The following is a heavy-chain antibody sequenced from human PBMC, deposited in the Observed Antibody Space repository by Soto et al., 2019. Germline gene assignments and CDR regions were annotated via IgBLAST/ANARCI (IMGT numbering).Heavy chain of an antibody. J-gene: IGHJ5*01. V-gene: IGHV3-30*18. D-gene: IGHD4-17*01. CDR2: IVSDGSSR. CDR3: AKGGDYDS. Sequence: QVQLVESGGGVVQPGRSLRLSCVASGFTFSDYGINWVRQAPGKGLEWVALIVSDGSSRFYADSVKGRFTISRDNSKTTLFLQMNSLTVEDTAVYYCAKGGDYDSWGQGTPVTVSS. CDR1: GFTFSDYG.